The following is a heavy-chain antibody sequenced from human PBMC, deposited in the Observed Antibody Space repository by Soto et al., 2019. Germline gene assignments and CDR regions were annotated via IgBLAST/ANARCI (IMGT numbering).Heavy chain of an antibody. CDR2: IIPIFGTA. J-gene: IGHJ4*02. V-gene: IGHV1-69*13. CDR3: AREVTYYYDSSGLAYFDY. D-gene: IGHD3-22*01. Sequence: SVKVSCKPSGGTFSSYSISWVRQAPGQGLEWMGGIIPIFGTASYAQKFQGRVTITADESTSTAYMELSSLRSEDTAVYYCAREVTYYYDSSGLAYFDYWGQGTLVTVSS. CDR1: GGTFSSYS.